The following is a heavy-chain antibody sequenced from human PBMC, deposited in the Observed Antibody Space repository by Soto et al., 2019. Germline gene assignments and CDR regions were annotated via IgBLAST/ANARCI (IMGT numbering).Heavy chain of an antibody. Sequence: PGESLKISCQGSVYSFTTYWIGWVRQMPGKGLEWMGIIDPGDSETKYSPSFQGQVTISADKSINTAYLQWSSLKASDTAMYYCARLGQGGYVQGMDVWGQGTTVTVSS. CDR1: VYSFTTYW. J-gene: IGHJ6*02. CDR2: IDPGDSET. V-gene: IGHV5-51*01. CDR3: ARLGQGGYVQGMDV. D-gene: IGHD5-12*01.